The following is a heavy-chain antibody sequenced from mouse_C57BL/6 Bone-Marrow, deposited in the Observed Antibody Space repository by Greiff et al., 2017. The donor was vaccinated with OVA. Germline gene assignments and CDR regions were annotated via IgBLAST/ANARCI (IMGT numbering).Heavy chain of an antibody. CDR1: GYTFTSYG. J-gene: IGHJ2*01. Sequence: QVQLQQSGAELARPGASVKLSCKASGYTFTSYGISWVKQRTGQGLVWIGEIYPRSGNTYYNEKFKGKATLTADKSSSTAYMELRSLTSEDSAVYFCAREGDYYGSNYYFDYWGQGTTLTVSS. CDR3: AREGDYYGSNYYFDY. D-gene: IGHD1-1*01. CDR2: IYPRSGNT. V-gene: IGHV1-81*01.